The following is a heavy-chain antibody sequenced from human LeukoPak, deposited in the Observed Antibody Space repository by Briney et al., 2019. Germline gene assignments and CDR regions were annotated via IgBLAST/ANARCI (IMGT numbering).Heavy chain of an antibody. CDR1: GGSISRYY. V-gene: IGHV4-59*01. Sequence: SETLSLTCTVSGGSISRYYWSWIRQPPGKGLEWIGYIFYSGSTNYNPSLKSRVTISVDTSKNQFSLKLSSVTAADTAVYYCARDALTGGVDYWGQGTLVTASS. CDR3: ARDALTGGVDY. CDR2: IFYSGST. D-gene: IGHD7-27*01. J-gene: IGHJ4*02.